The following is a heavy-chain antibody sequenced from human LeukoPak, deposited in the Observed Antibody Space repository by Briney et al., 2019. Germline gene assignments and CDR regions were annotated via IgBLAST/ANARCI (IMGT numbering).Heavy chain of an antibody. CDR1: GFTFSTYC. J-gene: IGHJ4*02. CDR3: VRDPPYYYDSSGSDY. D-gene: IGHD3-22*01. V-gene: IGHV3-7*01. Sequence: GGSLRLSCAASGFTFSTYCMSWVRQAPGKGLEWVANIKQDGSEKYYVDSLKGRFTISRDNAKKSLHLQMNSLRAEDTAVYYCVRDPPYYYDSSGSDYWGQGTLVTVSS. CDR2: IKQDGSEK.